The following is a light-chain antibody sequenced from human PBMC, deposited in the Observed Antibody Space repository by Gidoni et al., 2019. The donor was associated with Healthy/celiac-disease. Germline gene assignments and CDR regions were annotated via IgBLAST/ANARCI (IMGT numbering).Light chain of an antibody. Sequence: IVLTQSPPTLSLSPGARATLSCRASQSVSSYLAWYQQKPGQAPRLLIYDASNRATGTPARFSGSGSGTDFTLTISSREPEDFAVDYCQQRSNWPPMCSFGQGTKLEIK. J-gene: IGKJ2*04. V-gene: IGKV3-11*01. CDR2: DAS. CDR1: QSVSSY. CDR3: QQRSNWPPMCS.